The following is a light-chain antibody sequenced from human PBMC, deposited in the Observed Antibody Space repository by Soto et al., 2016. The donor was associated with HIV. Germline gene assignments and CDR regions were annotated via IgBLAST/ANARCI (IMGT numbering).Light chain of an antibody. J-gene: IGLJ3*02. CDR2: DDS. CDR3: QVWDGASDHVV. Sequence: SYELTQPPSVSVTPGKTASITCGGNNIGGKSVHWYQQRPGQAPVLVVFDDSDRPSGIPERFSGSKSGNTATLSISRVEAGDEADYFCQVWDGASDHVVFGGGTRAGRP. V-gene: IGLV3-21*03. CDR1: NIGGKS.